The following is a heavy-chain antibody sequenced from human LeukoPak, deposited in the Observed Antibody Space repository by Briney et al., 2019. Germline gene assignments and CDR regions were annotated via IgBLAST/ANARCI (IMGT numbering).Heavy chain of an antibody. J-gene: IGHJ4*02. CDR2: IYYSGST. V-gene: IGHV4-59*08. CDR1: GGSISSYY. D-gene: IGHD3-10*01. CDR3: ARGDPWDY. Sequence: MPSETLSLTCTVSGGSISSYYWSWIRQPPGKGLEWIGYIYYSGSTNYNPSLKSRVTISVDTSKNQFSLKLSSVTAADTAVYYCARGDPWDYRGQGTLVTVSS.